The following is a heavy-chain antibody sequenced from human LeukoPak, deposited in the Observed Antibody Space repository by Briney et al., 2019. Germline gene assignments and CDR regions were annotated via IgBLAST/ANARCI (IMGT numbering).Heavy chain of an antibody. V-gene: IGHV3-23*01. Sequence: PGGSLRLSCAASGFTFSSYAMSWVRQAPGKGLEWVSAISGSGGSTYYADSVKGRFTISRDNSKNTLYLQMNSLRAEDTAVYYCAKPISVVVPAAIRDDSDYWGQGTLVTVSS. J-gene: IGHJ4*02. D-gene: IGHD2-2*02. CDR2: ISGSGGST. CDR3: AKPISVVVPAAIRDDSDY. CDR1: GFTFSSYA.